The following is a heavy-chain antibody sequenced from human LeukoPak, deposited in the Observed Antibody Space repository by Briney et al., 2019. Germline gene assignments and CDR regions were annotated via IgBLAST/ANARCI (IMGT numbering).Heavy chain of an antibody. J-gene: IGHJ4*02. CDR1: GFSLSTSGVG. CDR2: IYWNDDK. D-gene: IGHD3-10*01. V-gene: IGHV2-5*01. Sequence: SGPTLVKPTQTLTLTCTFSGFSLSTSGVGVGWIRQPPGKALEWLALIYWNDDKRYSPSLKNRLSITKDTSKNQVVLTMTNMDPVDTATYYCAHNLRFGLFFDYWGQGALVTVSS. CDR3: AHNLRFGLFFDY.